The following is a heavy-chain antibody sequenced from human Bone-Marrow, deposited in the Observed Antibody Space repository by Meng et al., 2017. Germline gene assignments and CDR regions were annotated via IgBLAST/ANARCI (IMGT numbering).Heavy chain of an antibody. V-gene: IGHV3-7*01. D-gene: IGHD3-9*01. CDR2: IKQDGSEK. J-gene: IGHJ2*01. CDR1: GFTFSSYW. CDR3: ARDFDILTGSNGFFDL. Sequence: GGSLRLSCAASGFTFSSYWMSWVRQAPGKGLEWVANIKQDGSEKYYVDSVKGRFTISRDNAKNSLYLQMNSLRAEDTAVYYCARDFDILTGSNGFFDLWGRGTPVTVSS.